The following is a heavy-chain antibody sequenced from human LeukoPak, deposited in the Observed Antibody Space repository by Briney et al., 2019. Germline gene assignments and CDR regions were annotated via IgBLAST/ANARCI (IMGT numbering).Heavy chain of an antibody. CDR3: AKDYAYYYGSGIGGFDY. CDR1: GFTFSSYA. J-gene: IGHJ4*02. V-gene: IGHV3-23*01. D-gene: IGHD3-10*01. Sequence: PGGSLRLSCAASGFTFSSYAMSWVRQAPGKGLEWVSAISGSGATTYYADSVKGRFTISRDKSNNTLYLQMNSLRAEATAVYYCAKDYAYYYGSGIGGFDYWGQGTLVTVSS. CDR2: ISGSGATT.